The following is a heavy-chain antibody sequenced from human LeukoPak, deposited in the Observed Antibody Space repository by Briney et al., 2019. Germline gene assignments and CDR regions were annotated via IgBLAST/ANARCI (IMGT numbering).Heavy chain of an antibody. CDR1: GFTFSSYA. D-gene: IGHD1-26*01. Sequence: GGSLRLSCAASGFTFSSYAMSWVRQAPGKGLEWVSLISGSGGTTYYADSVKGRFTISRDNAKNTLYLQMNSLRAEDTAVYYCARALGSTLDYWGQGTLVTVSS. CDR2: ISGSGGTT. J-gene: IGHJ4*02. CDR3: ARALGSTLDY. V-gene: IGHV3-23*01.